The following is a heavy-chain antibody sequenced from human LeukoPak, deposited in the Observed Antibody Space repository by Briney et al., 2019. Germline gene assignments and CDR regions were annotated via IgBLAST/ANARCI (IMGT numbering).Heavy chain of an antibody. CDR2: INQDGSKE. J-gene: IGHJ4*02. CDR3: VRGGGVSGYDLLDY. CDR1: GFTFSNYW. Sequence: GGSLRLSCAASGFTFSNYWMTWVRQAPGKGLEWVAHINQDGSKEYYMDSVKARFTISRDNAKNSLSLQMNSLRAEDTAVYYCVRGGGVSGYDLLDYWGQGTLVTVSS. V-gene: IGHV3-7*01. D-gene: IGHD5-12*01.